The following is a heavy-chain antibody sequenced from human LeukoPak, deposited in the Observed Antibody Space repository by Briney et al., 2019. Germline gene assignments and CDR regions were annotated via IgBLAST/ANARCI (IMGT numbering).Heavy chain of an antibody. J-gene: IGHJ3*02. CDR2: IYTDGST. D-gene: IGHD3-16*02. CDR1: GGSISTYC. V-gene: IGHV4-4*07. CDR3: ARPYRVGGSFPFDI. Sequence: PSETLSLACTVSGGSISTYCWTWIRQSAGKGLEWIGRIYTDGSTSYNPSPRSRVTISVDNSKNQFSLKLSSVTAADTAVYYCARPYRVGGSFPFDIWGQGTMVTVSS.